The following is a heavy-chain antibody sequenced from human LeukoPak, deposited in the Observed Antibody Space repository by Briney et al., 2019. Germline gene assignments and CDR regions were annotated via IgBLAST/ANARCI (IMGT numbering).Heavy chain of an antibody. Sequence: PSETLSLTCTVSGGSISRYHWSWVRQPPGKGLEWIGYIYSSGSTNYNPSLKSRVTISLGTSKNQFSLRLSSVTAADTAMYYCARQDYTTGWYFLDQWGQGTLVTVSS. CDR3: ARQDYTTGWYFLDQ. CDR1: GGSISRYH. D-gene: IGHD6-19*01. V-gene: IGHV4-59*01. CDR2: IYSSGST. J-gene: IGHJ4*02.